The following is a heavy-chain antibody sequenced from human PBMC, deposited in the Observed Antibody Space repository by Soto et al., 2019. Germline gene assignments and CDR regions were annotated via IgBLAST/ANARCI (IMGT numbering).Heavy chain of an antibody. D-gene: IGHD3-22*01. Sequence: SETLSLTCTVSGGSISSYYWSWIRQPPGKGLEWIGYIYYSGSTNYNPSLKSRVTISVDTSKNQFSLKLSSVTAADTAVYYCARGRYYDSSGLYYFDYWGQGTLVTVCS. CDR1: GGSISSYY. CDR2: IYYSGST. V-gene: IGHV4-59*01. J-gene: IGHJ4*02. CDR3: ARGRYYDSSGLYYFDY.